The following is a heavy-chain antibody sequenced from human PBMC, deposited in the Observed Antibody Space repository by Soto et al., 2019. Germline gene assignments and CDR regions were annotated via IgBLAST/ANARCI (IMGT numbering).Heavy chain of an antibody. CDR3: ARDQSFDCSYYYEIDV. CDR2: ISPFNGNT. Sequence: QVQLVQSGAEVKKPGASVKVSCKSSGYPFTHYGIPWVRQAPGQGLEWMGWISPFNGNTNYGQTLQCRVTLTTDTSTSTIYMELSSLRSDYTDVYYCARDQSFDCSYYYEIDVWGQGTTVTVSS. D-gene: IGHD2-21*01. CDR1: GYPFTHYG. J-gene: IGHJ6*02. V-gene: IGHV1-18*01.